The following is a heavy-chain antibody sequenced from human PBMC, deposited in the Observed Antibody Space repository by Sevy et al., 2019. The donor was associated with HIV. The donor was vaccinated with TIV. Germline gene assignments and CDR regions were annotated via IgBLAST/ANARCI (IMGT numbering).Heavy chain of an antibody. Sequence: GGSLRLSCAASGFTFSNAWMSWVRQAPGKGLEWVGRIKSKTDGGTTDYAEPVKGRFTISRDDSKNTLYLQMNSLKTEDTAVYYCTTDLLRFLDWGDAFDIWGQGTMVTVSS. J-gene: IGHJ3*02. CDR2: IKSKTDGGTT. V-gene: IGHV3-15*01. CDR1: GFTFSNAW. D-gene: IGHD3-3*01. CDR3: TTDLLRFLDWGDAFDI.